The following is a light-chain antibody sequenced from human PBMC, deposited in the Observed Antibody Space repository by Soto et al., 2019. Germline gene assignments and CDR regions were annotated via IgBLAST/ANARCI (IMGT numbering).Light chain of an antibody. CDR3: AAWDDSLSGPV. V-gene: IGLV1-47*01. J-gene: IGLJ2*01. CDR2: RNN. CDR1: SSNIGSNY. Sequence: QSVLTQPPSASGTPRQRVTISCSGSSSNIGSNYVYWYQQLPGTAPKLLIYRNNQRPSGVPDRFSGSKSGTSASLAISGLRSEDEADYCCAAWDDSLSGPVFGGGTKLTVL.